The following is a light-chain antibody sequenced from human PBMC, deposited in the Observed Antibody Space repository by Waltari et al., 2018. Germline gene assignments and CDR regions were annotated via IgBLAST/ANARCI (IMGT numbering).Light chain of an antibody. V-gene: IGKV2-30*02. CDR3: MQGTHWPPWT. J-gene: IGKJ1*01. CDR1: QSLVHSDGTTY. CDR2: KVS. Sequence: DVVMTQSPLSLPVTLGQPASISSRSSQSLVHSDGTTYLSWFQQRPGQSPRRLIYKVSNRDSGVPDRFSGSGSGTDFTLKISRVEAEDVGVYYCMQGTHWPPWTFGQGTKVEIQ.